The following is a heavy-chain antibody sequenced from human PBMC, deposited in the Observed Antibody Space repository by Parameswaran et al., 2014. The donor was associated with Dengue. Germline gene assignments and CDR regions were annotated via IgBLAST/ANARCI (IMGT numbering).Heavy chain of an antibody. CDR2: INHSGST. CDR1: GGSFSGYY. D-gene: IGHD5-18*01. CDR3: VEYSYGSDAFDI. J-gene: IGHJ3*02. V-gene: IGHV4-34*01. Sequence: AGGSLRLSYAVYGGSFSGYYWSWIRQPPGKGLEWIGEINHSGSTNYNPSLKSRVTISVDTSKNQFSLKLSSVTAADTAVYYCVEYSYGSDAFDIWGQGTMVTVSS.